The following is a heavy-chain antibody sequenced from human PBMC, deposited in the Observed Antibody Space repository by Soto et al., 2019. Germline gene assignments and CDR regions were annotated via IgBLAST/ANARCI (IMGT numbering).Heavy chain of an antibody. CDR1: GFTFSSYW. J-gene: IGHJ4*02. D-gene: IGHD6-19*01. Sequence: GGSLRLFCAASGFTFSSYWMHWVRQAPGKGLVWVSRINSVGSSTSYADSVKGRFTISRDNAKNTLYLQMNSLRAEDTAVYYCAVAVAGPTAIGYWGQGTLVTVSS. CDR3: AVAVAGPTAIGY. CDR2: INSVGSST. V-gene: IGHV3-74*01.